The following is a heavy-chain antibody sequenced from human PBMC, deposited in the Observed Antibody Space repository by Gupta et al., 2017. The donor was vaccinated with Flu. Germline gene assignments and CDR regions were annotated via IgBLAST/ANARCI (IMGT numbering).Heavy chain of an antibody. V-gene: IGHV3-7*01. J-gene: IGHJ4*02. D-gene: IGHD6-19*01. CDR3: ATVSGWATFDN. CDR2: INKEGSEK. Sequence: WVRQAPGKGLEWVATINKEGSEKYYVDSVRGRFSISRDNAKNLLFLQMNSLTVEDTAIYYCATVSGWATFDNWGQGTLVSVSS.